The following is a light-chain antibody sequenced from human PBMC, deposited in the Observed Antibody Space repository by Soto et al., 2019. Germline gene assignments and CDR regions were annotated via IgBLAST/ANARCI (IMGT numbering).Light chain of an antibody. Sequence: QSALTQPASVSGSPGQSITISCTGTSSDVGSYNLVSWYQQHPGKAPKVMIYEVSKRPSGVSNRFSGSKSGNTASLTISGLQAKDEADYYCCSYGGSYVFGPGTKLTVL. V-gene: IGLV2-23*02. J-gene: IGLJ1*01. CDR3: CSYGGSYV. CDR1: SSDVGSYNL. CDR2: EVS.